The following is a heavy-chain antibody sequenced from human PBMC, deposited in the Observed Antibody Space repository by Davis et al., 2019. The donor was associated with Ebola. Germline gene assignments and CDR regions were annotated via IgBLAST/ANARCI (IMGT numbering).Heavy chain of an antibody. J-gene: IGHJ6*02. CDR3: ARGSGYCSSTSCYRPYYYYGMDV. CDR1: GGSISGYY. V-gene: IGHV4-34*01. Sequence: SETLSLTCTVSGGSISGYYWSWIRQPPGKGLEWIGEINHSGRTNYNPSLKSRVTISVDTSKNQFSLKLSSVTAADTAVYYCARGSGYCSSTSCYRPYYYYGMDVWGQGTTVTVSS. CDR2: INHSGRT. D-gene: IGHD2-2*01.